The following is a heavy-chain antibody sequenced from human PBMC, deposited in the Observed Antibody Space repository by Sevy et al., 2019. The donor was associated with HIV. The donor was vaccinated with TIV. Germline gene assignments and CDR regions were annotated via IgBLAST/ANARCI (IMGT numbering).Heavy chain of an antibody. V-gene: IGHV3-9*01. Sequence: GGSLRLSCAASEFPFHDHAMHWVRQSPGKGLEWVSGISWNSGSIGYADSVKGRFTISRDNARQSIYLQMNNLSPDDTGFFYCATDLNRGCDSRNCYSYYYYYYGLDVWGRGTTVTVSS. J-gene: IGHJ6*02. CDR1: EFPFHDHA. CDR2: ISWNSGSI. D-gene: IGHD2-21*01. CDR3: ATDLNRGCDSRNCYSYYYYYYGLDV.